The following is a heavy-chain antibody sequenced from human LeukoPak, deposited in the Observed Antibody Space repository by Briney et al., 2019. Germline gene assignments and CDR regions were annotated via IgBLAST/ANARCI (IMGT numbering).Heavy chain of an antibody. CDR2: INDYGTRT. D-gene: IGHD1-26*01. V-gene: IGHV3-64D*09. J-gene: IGHJ4*02. CDR3: VKDLSGSYTFDF. CDR1: GFTFSSCA. Sequence: PGVSLRLSCSASGFTFSSCAMHWLRQGPGKGLEYVSGINDYGTRTHYGDSAKGRFIISRDDSRNTVFLHMNSLRGDDTALYYCVKDLSGSYTFDFWGQGILVTVSS.